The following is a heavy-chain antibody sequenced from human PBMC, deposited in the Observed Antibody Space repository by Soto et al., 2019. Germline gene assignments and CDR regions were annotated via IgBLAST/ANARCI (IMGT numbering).Heavy chain of an antibody. CDR1: GWSFSGYY. J-gene: IGHJ6*02. CDR3: ARGRGVVVPAAISDAEFYYYYGMDV. V-gene: IGHV4-34*01. CDR2: LSHSGST. D-gene: IGHD2-2*02. Sequence: XETLSLTCSVYGWSFSGYYWNWIRQPPGRGMEWIGELSHSGSTNYNPSLKSRVTISVDTSKNQFSLKLSSVTAADTAVYYCARGRGVVVPAAISDAEFYYYYGMDVSGQGTTATVSS.